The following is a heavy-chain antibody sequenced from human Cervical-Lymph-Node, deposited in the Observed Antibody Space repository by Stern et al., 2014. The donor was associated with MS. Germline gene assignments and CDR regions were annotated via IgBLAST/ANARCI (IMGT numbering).Heavy chain of an antibody. Sequence: EVQLVESGGGLVKPGGSLRLSCAASGFTFSSYSMNWVRQAPGQGLEWVSSISSSSSYIYYADSVKGRFTISRDNAKNSLYLQMNSLRAEDTAVYYCARDTGIAAAGDAWGQGTLVTVSS. J-gene: IGHJ5*02. CDR1: GFTFSSYS. V-gene: IGHV3-21*01. CDR3: ARDTGIAAAGDA. D-gene: IGHD6-13*01. CDR2: ISSSSSYI.